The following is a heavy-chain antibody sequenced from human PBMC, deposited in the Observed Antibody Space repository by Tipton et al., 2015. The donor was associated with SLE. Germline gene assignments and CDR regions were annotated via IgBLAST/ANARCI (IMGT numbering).Heavy chain of an antibody. CDR1: GGSFSGYY. J-gene: IGHJ6*03. V-gene: IGHV4-34*01. CDR2: INHRGST. Sequence: TLSLTCAVYGGSFSGYYWSWIRQPPGKGLEYIGEINHRGSTNYNPSLKSRVTISVDTSKNQFSLKLTYVTAADTAVYYCVRGGWVRGVSRVMDVWGKRTTVTVSS. D-gene: IGHD3-10*01. CDR3: VRGGWVRGVSRVMDV.